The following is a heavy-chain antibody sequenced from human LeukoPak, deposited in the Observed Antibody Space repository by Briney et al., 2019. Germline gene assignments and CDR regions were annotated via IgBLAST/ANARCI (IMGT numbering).Heavy chain of an antibody. V-gene: IGHV3-23*01. Sequence: PGGSLRLSCAASGFTFSSYAMSWVRQAPGKGLEWVSAISGSGGSTCYADSVKGRFTISRGNSKSTLCLQMNSLRAEDTAVYYCAKQLGYCSDGSCYFPYWGQGTLVTVSS. CDR2: ISGSGGST. J-gene: IGHJ4*02. CDR1: GFTFSSYA. CDR3: AKQLGYCSDGSCYFPY. D-gene: IGHD2-15*01.